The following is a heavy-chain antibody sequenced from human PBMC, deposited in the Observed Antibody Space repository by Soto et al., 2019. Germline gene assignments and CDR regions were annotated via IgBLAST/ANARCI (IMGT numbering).Heavy chain of an antibody. Sequence: GGSLRLSCAASGFTFSSYAMSWVRQAPGKGLEWVSAISGSGGSTYYADSVKGRFTISRDNSKNTLYLQMNSLRAEDTAVYYCAKDRAIFGVVIRNDYWGQGTLVTVSS. CDR1: GFTFSSYA. CDR2: ISGSGGST. CDR3: AKDRAIFGVVIRNDY. J-gene: IGHJ4*02. D-gene: IGHD3-3*01. V-gene: IGHV3-23*01.